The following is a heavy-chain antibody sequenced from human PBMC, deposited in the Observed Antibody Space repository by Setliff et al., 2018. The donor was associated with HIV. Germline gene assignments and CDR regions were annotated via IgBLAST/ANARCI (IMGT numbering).Heavy chain of an antibody. D-gene: IGHD3-22*01. CDR2: IDDNGDYI. J-gene: IGHJ4*02. CDR1: GFTFRRHT. V-gene: IGHV3-21*06. CDR3: ARGDSNVYYYVYPDY. Sequence: PGGSLRLSCAASGFTFRRHTIIWVRQAPGTGLEWVSTIDDNGDYIEYAPSVKGRFSISRDNVKSLVYLQSNSLRADDTAVYYCARGDSNVYYYVYPDYWGQGTLVTVSS.